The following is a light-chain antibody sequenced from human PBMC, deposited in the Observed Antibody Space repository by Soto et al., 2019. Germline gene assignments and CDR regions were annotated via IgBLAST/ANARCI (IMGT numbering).Light chain of an antibody. V-gene: IGLV2-14*01. CDR3: SSYTSSSTVV. Sequence: QSALTQPASVSGSPGQSITISCTGTSSDVGGYNYVSWYQQHPGKATKLMIYDVSNRPSGVSNRFSGSKSGNTASLTISGLQAEDEADDYCSSYTSSSTVVFGVGTKVTVL. CDR1: SSDVGGYNY. J-gene: IGLJ2*01. CDR2: DVS.